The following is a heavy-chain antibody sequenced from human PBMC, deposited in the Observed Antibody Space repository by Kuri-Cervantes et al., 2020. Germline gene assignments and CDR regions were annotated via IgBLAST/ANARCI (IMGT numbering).Heavy chain of an antibody. CDR1: GFTFSSYS. J-gene: IGHJ4*02. D-gene: IGHD5-24*01. CDR2: ISSSSSYI. CDR3: ARVRDGYNPPVIDY. Sequence: GESLKISCAASGFTFSSYSMNWVRQAPGKGLEWVSSISSSSSYIYYADSVKGRFTISRDNAKNSLYLQMNSLRAEDTAAYYCARVRDGYNPPVIDYWGQGTLVTVSS. V-gene: IGHV3-21*01.